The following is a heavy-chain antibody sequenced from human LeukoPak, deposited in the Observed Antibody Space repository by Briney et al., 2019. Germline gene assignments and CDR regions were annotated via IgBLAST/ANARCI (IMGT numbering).Heavy chain of an antibody. CDR3: ASQYAYYDILTGPGASDI. V-gene: IGHV3-7*01. CDR1: GFTFSSYW. Sequence: GGSLRLSCAASGFTFSSYWMSWVRQAPGKGLEWVANIKQDGSEKYYVDSVKGRFTISRDNAKNSLYLQMNSLRAEDTAVYYCASQYAYYDILTGPGASDIWGQGTMVTVSS. CDR2: IKQDGSEK. D-gene: IGHD3-9*01. J-gene: IGHJ3*02.